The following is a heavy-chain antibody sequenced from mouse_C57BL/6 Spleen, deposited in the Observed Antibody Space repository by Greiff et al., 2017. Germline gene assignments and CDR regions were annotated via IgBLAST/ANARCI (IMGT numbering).Heavy chain of an antibody. Sequence: VQLQQSGAELVKPGASVKLSCKASGYTFTEYTIHWVKQRSGQGLEWIGWFYPGSGSIKYNEKFKDKATLTADKSSSTVYMGLSRLTSEDSAVYFCARHEVFYSNYDGYAMDYWGQGTSVTVSS. CDR1: GYTFTEYT. CDR3: ARHEVFYSNYDGYAMDY. D-gene: IGHD2-5*01. V-gene: IGHV1-62-2*01. CDR2: FYPGSGSI. J-gene: IGHJ4*01.